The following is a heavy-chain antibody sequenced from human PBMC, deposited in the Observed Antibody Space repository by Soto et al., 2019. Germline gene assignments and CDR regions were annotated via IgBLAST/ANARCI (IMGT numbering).Heavy chain of an antibody. J-gene: IGHJ4*02. CDR2: ISYDGSNK. V-gene: IGHV3-30*18. Sequence: PGGSLRLSCAASGFTCSSYVMHWVRQAPGKGLEWVAVISYDGSNKYYADSVKGRFTISRDNSKNTLYLQMNSLRAEDTAVYYCANARDGGYSYGNYYFDYWGQGTLVTVSS. CDR1: GFTCSSYV. CDR3: ANARDGGYSYGNYYFDY. D-gene: IGHD5-18*01.